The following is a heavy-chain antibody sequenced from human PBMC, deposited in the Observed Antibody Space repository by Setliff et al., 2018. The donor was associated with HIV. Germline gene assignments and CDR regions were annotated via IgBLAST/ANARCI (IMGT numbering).Heavy chain of an antibody. D-gene: IGHD2-21*02. Sequence: GESLKISCKGYGYTFSRYWIGWVRQTPGKDPEWLGFIYPGDSEIRYSPHFEGQVTISVDEFITTNSLYLQMNNLRAEDTALYHCARDRTAPPFTPYGMDVWGQGTTVTVSS. CDR2: IYPGDSEI. CDR1: GYTFSRYW. V-gene: IGHV5-51*01. CDR3: ARDRTAPPFTPYGMDV. J-gene: IGHJ6*02.